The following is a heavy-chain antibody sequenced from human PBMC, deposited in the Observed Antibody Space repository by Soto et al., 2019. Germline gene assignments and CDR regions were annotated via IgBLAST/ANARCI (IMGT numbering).Heavy chain of an antibody. J-gene: IGHJ6*02. D-gene: IGHD2-2*01. CDR1: GYTFTSYG. Sequence: GASVKVSFKASGYTFTSYGISWVRQAPGQGLEWMGWISAYNGNTNYAQKLQGRVTMTTDTSTSTAYMELRSLRSDDTAVYYCARGADIVVVPAASDYYYYYGMDVWGQGTTVTVSS. V-gene: IGHV1-18*04. CDR2: ISAYNGNT. CDR3: ARGADIVVVPAASDYYYYYGMDV.